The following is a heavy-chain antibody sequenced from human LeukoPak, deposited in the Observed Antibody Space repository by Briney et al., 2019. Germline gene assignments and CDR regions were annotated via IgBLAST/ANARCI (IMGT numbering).Heavy chain of an antibody. J-gene: IGHJ2*01. D-gene: IGHD3-9*01. V-gene: IGHV3-7*01. Sequence: GGSLRLSCAASGFTFSSYWMSWVRQAPGKGLEWVANIKQDGSEKYYVDSVKGRFTISRDNAKNSLYLQMNSLRAEDTAVYYWVRYYNRHSWYFDLWGRGTLVTVTS. CDR2: IKQDGSEK. CDR1: GFTFSSYW. CDR3: VRYYNRHSWYFDL.